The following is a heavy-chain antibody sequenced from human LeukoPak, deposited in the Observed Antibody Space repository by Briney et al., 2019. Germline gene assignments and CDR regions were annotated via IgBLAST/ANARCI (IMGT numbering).Heavy chain of an antibody. Sequence: KTGGSLRLSCAASGFTFSSYSMNWVRQAPGKGLEWVSSISSSSSYIYYADSVKGRFTISRDNAKNSLYLQMNSLRAEDTAVYYCARDPHPYGDYKYGMDVWGQGTTVTVSS. CDR3: ARDPHPYGDYKYGMDV. J-gene: IGHJ6*02. V-gene: IGHV3-21*01. CDR1: GFTFSSYS. D-gene: IGHD4-17*01. CDR2: ISSSSSYI.